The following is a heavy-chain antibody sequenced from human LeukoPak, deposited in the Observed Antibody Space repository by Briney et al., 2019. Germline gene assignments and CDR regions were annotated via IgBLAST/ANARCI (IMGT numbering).Heavy chain of an antibody. V-gene: IGHV3-9*01. CDR3: AKDIHMGATLSAFDI. D-gene: IGHD1-26*01. CDR2: ISWNSGSI. Sequence: GGSLRLSCAASGFTFDDYAMHWVRQAPGKGLEWVSGISWNSGSIGYADSVKGRFTVSRDNAKNSLYLQMNSLRAEDTALYYCAKDIHMGATLSAFDIWGQGTMVTVSS. CDR1: GFTFDDYA. J-gene: IGHJ3*02.